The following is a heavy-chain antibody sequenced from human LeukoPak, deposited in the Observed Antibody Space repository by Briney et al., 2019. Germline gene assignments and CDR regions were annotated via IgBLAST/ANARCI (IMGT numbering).Heavy chain of an antibody. CDR3: ARVAPRITMIVVVTPNWFDP. Sequence: ASVKVSCKASGYTFTSYGISWVRQAPGQGLEWMGWISAYNGNTNYAQKLQSRVTMTTDTSTSTAYMELRSLRSDDTAVYYCARVAPRITMIVVVTPNWFDPWGQGTLVTVSS. D-gene: IGHD3-22*01. CDR2: ISAYNGNT. CDR1: GYTFTSYG. J-gene: IGHJ5*02. V-gene: IGHV1-18*01.